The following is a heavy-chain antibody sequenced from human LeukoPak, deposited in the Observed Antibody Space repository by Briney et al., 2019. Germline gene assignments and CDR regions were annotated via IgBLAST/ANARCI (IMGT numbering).Heavy chain of an antibody. J-gene: IGHJ6*03. D-gene: IGHD6-13*01. V-gene: IGHV3-11*04. CDR2: ISSSGSTI. Sequence: GGSLRLSCAASGFTFSDYYMSWIRQAPGKGLEWVSYISSSGSTIYYADSVKGRFTISRDKPKNTLFLQMNSLRTEDTAVYYCARGAARSHYYYMDVWGKGTTVTISS. CDR3: ARGAARSHYYYMDV. CDR1: GFTFSDYY.